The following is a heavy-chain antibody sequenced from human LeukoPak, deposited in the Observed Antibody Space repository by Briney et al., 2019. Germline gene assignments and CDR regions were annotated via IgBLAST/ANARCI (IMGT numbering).Heavy chain of an antibody. V-gene: IGHV4-34*01. CDR1: GGSFSGYY. CDR2: INHSGST. Sequence: SETLSLTCAVYGGSFSGYYWSWIRQPPGKGLEWIGEINHSGSTNYNPSLKSRVTISVDTSENQFSLKLSSVTAADTAVYYCARWIAERCFDYWGQGTLVTVSS. CDR3: ARWIAERCFDY. J-gene: IGHJ4*02. D-gene: IGHD6-13*01.